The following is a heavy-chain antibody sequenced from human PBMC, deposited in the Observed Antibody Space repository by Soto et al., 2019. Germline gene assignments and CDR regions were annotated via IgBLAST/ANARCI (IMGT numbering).Heavy chain of an antibody. D-gene: IGHD3-16*01. J-gene: IGHJ5*02. CDR3: ARDDYMDGGNNWFDP. CDR1: GGSITNYY. V-gene: IGHV4-4*07. CDR2: MYTKERT. Sequence: QVQLQQSGPGLVKASETLSLTCTVSGGSITNYYWSWIRQPAGKGLEWIGRMYTKERTNYNLSFKSRVTMSVDTSKNQFSLKLNAVTAADTAVYYCARDDYMDGGNNWFDPWGQGTLVTVSS.